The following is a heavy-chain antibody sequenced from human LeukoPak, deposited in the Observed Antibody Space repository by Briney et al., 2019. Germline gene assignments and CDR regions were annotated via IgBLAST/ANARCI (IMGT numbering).Heavy chain of an antibody. V-gene: IGHV3-7*01. CDR2: IKENGSVN. CDR3: VREREEWEVQHIFYY. CDR1: GFTFRTYR. D-gene: IGHD1-26*01. Sequence: PGGSLRLSCAASGFTFRTYRMSWVRQAPGKGLEWVAGIKENGSVNYYVESVKGRFTISRDNAENSLSLQMNILRVEDTAVFYCVREREEWEVQHIFYYWGQGALVTVSS. J-gene: IGHJ4*02.